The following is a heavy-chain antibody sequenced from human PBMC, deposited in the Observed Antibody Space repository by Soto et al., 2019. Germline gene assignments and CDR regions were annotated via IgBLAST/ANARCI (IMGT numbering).Heavy chain of an antibody. J-gene: IGHJ5*02. Sequence: SETLSLTCTVSGGSISSGGYYWSWIRQHPGKGLEWIGYIYYSGRTYYNPSLHSRVSIAVDTTENQFSLKLASVTAADTSVYYCARGSFSSSSSWFDPWGRGTLVTVSS. CDR2: IYYSGRT. V-gene: IGHV4-31*03. CDR3: ARGSFSSSSSWFDP. D-gene: IGHD6-6*01. CDR1: GGSISSGGYY.